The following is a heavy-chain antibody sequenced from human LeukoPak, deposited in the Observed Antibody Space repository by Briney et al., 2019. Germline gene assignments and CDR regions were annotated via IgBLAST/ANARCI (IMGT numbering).Heavy chain of an antibody. D-gene: IGHD6-13*01. J-gene: IGHJ3*01. CDR2: VTGDGETT. CDR3: AKDYLGQLVMFDV. V-gene: IGHV3-23*01. Sequence: GGSLRLSCAPSGFTFRSYATSWARQAPGNWLEWVSSVTGDGETTFYADSVKGRFSASRDNSRNTLFLTMNSLRVEDTALYYCAKDYLGQLVMFDVWGQGIMVTVSS. CDR1: GFTFRSYA.